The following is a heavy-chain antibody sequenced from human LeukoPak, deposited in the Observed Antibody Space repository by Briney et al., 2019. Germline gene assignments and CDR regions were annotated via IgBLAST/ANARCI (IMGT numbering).Heavy chain of an antibody. CDR3: ATIPGIAVAGTNLFDY. Sequence: PGGSLRLSCAASGFTFSSYAMSWVRQAPGKGLEWVSAISGSGGSTYYADSVKGRFTISRDNSKNTLYLQMNSLRAEDTAVYYCATIPGIAVAGTNLFDYWGQGTLVTVSS. V-gene: IGHV3-23*01. J-gene: IGHJ4*02. CDR1: GFTFSSYA. CDR2: ISGSGGST. D-gene: IGHD6-19*01.